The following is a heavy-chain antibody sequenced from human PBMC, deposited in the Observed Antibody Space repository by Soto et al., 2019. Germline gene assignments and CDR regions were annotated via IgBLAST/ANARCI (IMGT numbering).Heavy chain of an antibody. Sequence: QVQLVESGGGVVQPGRSLRLSCAASGFTFSSYALHWVRQAPGKGLEWVAVISYDGSNKYYADSVKGRFTISRDNSKNTLYRQMYRLRAEDTAVYYCARDLYMYYDFWSGYYLFNGMDVWGQGTTVTVSS. CDR3: ARDLYMYYDFWSGYYLFNGMDV. V-gene: IGHV3-30*14. CDR2: ISYDGSNK. J-gene: IGHJ6*02. CDR1: GFTFSSYA. D-gene: IGHD3-3*01.